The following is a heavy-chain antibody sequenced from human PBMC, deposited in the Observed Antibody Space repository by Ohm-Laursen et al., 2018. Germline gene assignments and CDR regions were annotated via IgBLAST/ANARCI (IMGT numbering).Heavy chain of an antibody. Sequence: SLRLSCAASGFTFSNSWMSWVRQAPGKGLEWVSAISGSGGSTYYADSVKGRFTISRDNSKNTLYLQMNSLRAEDTAVYYCARVLPQAQFSLDYWGQGTLVTVSS. CDR3: ARVLPQAQFSLDY. D-gene: IGHD2/OR15-2a*01. CDR1: GFTFSNSW. V-gene: IGHV3-23*01. CDR2: ISGSGGST. J-gene: IGHJ4*02.